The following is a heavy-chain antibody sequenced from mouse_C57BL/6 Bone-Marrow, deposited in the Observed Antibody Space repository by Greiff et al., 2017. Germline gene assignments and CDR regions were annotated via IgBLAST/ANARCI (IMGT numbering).Heavy chain of an antibody. J-gene: IGHJ3*01. V-gene: IGHV5S21*01. CDR1: GFTFSSYA. CDR3: ARVGGEGFAY. Sequence: EVHLVESGAGLVKPGGSLKLSCAASGFTFSSYAMSWVRQTPEKRLEWVAYISSGGDYTYYADTVKGRFTISRDNARNTLYLQMSSLKSEDTAMYYCARVGGEGFAYWGQGTLVTVSA. CDR2: ISSGGDYT.